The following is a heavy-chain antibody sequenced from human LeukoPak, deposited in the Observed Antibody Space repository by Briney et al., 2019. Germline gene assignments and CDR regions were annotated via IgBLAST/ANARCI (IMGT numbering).Heavy chain of an antibody. Sequence: EAGGSLRLSCAASGFTVSSNYMSWVRQAPGKGLEWVSVIYSGGSTYYADSVKGRFTISRDNSKNTLYLQMNSLRAEDTAVYYCAREPGTVTTDDAFDIWGQGTMVTVSS. CDR2: IYSGGST. CDR1: GFTVSSNY. J-gene: IGHJ3*02. V-gene: IGHV3-53*01. D-gene: IGHD4-17*01. CDR3: AREPGTVTTDDAFDI.